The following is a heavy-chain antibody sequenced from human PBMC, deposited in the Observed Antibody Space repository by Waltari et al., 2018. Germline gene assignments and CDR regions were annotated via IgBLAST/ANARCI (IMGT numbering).Heavy chain of an antibody. D-gene: IGHD3-10*01. V-gene: IGHV4-34*01. J-gene: IGHJ5*02. CDR1: GGSFSGYY. CDR2: INHSGST. CDR3: ARGRTMVRGVITRARWFDP. Sequence: VQLQQWGAGLLKPSETLSLTCAVYGGSFSGYYWSWIRQPPGKGLEWIGEINHSGSTNYNPSLKSRVTISVDTSKNQFSLKLSSVTAADTAVYYCARGRTMVRGVITRARWFDPWGQGTLVTVSS.